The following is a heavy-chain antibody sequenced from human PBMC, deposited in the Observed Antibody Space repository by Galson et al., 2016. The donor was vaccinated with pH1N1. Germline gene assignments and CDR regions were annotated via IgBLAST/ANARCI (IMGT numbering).Heavy chain of an antibody. J-gene: IGHJ4*02. CDR3: AGRRGGLYYFDY. CDR1: GYSFTNYW. CDR2: IFLGDSDT. Sequence: QSGAEVKKPGESLKISCEVSGYSFTNYWIGWARQMPGRGLEWMGIIFLGDSDTRYSPSFQGQVTISAAKSSTPAYLQWSSLKASDTAIYYWAGRRGGLYYFDYWGQGSLVTVSS. D-gene: IGHD2-15*01. V-gene: IGHV5-51*03.